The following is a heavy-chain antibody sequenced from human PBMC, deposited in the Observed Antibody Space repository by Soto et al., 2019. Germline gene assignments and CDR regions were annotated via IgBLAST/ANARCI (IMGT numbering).Heavy chain of an antibody. J-gene: IGHJ6*02. D-gene: IGHD3-22*01. CDR2: INPSGGST. CDR3: ASWRYYYDSSGYRAPIYYYGMDV. CDR1: GYTFNSYY. Sequence: GASVKVSCKASGYTFNSYYMHWVRQAPGQGLEWMGIINPSGGSTSYAQKFQGRVTMTRDTSTSTVYMELSSLRSEDTAVYYCASWRYYYDSSGYRAPIYYYGMDVWGQGTTVTVSS. V-gene: IGHV1-46*02.